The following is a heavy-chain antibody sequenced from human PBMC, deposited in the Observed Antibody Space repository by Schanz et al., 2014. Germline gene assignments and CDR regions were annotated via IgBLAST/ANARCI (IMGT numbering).Heavy chain of an antibody. V-gene: IGHV1-18*01. CDR1: GYYFGGFG. CDR3: ARDRDQWDGNYLDY. CDR2: IGGSDGNT. Sequence: QVQLVQSGTEVKKPGASMKISCKAFGYYFGGFGISWVRQAPGQGLEWMGWIGGSDGNTNFAQKFQGRVTMTTDTSTSTVYMELRSLTSDDSAVYYCARDRDQWDGNYLDYWGQGTLVTVSS. D-gene: IGHD1-26*01. J-gene: IGHJ4*02.